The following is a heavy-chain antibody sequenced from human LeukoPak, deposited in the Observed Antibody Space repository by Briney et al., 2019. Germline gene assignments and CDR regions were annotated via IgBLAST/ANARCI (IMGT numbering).Heavy chain of an antibody. D-gene: IGHD6-19*01. CDR1: GGTFSSYA. CDR2: IIPIFGTA. Sequence: SVKVSCKASGGTFSSYAISWVRQAPGQGLEWMGGIIPIFGTANYAQKFQGRVTITTDESTSTAYMELSSLRSEDAAVYYCARDWSQWLVGRIAYLNWFDPWGQGTLVTVSS. J-gene: IGHJ5*02. V-gene: IGHV1-69*05. CDR3: ARDWSQWLVGRIAYLNWFDP.